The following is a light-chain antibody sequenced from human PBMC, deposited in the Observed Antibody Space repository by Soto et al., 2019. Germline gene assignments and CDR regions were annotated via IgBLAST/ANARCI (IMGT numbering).Light chain of an antibody. J-gene: IGKJ4*01. CDR2: GAS. CDR1: QSVGRNY. CDR3: QQYASSPLT. V-gene: IGKV3-20*01. Sequence: EIVLTQSPGTLSLSPGESATLSCRASQSVGRNYLAWYQQKPGQAPRLLIYGASSRATGIPDRFSGSGSGTDFTLTISRLEPEDFAVYYCQQYASSPLTFGGGTKVEIK.